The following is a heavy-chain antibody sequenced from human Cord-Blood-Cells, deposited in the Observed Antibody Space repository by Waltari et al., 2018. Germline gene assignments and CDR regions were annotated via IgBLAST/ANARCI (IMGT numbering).Heavy chain of an antibody. Sequence: QVQLVQSGAEVKKPGSSVKVSCKASGGTFSSYAISWVRQAPGQGLEWMGGIIPIFGTANYEQKFQGRVTITADESTSTAYMELRSLRSEDTAVYYCARVYYYDSSGYYGAEYFQHWGQGTLVTVSS. V-gene: IGHV1-69*01. CDR3: ARVYYYDSSGYYGAEYFQH. CDR1: GGTFSSYA. CDR2: IIPIFGTA. J-gene: IGHJ1*01. D-gene: IGHD3-22*01.